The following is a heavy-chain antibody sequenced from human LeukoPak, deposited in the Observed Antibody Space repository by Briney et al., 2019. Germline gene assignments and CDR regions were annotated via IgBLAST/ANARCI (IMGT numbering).Heavy chain of an antibody. CDR2: ISWNSGSI. CDR3: AKDRAAVAGPLDY. V-gene: IGHV3-9*03. CDR1: GFTFDDYA. D-gene: IGHD6-19*01. J-gene: IGHJ4*02. Sequence: GGSLRLSCAASGFTFDDYAMHWVRHAPGKGLEWVSGISWNSGSIGYADSVKGRFTISRDNAKNSLYLQMNSLRAEDMALYYCAKDRAAVAGPLDYWGQGTLATVSS.